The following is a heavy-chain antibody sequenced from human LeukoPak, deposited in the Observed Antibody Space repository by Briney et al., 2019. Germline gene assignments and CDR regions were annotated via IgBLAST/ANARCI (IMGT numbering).Heavy chain of an antibody. CDR1: GGSISSSSYY. D-gene: IGHD1-26*01. V-gene: IGHV4-39*07. J-gene: IGHJ4*02. Sequence: KPSETLSLTCTVSGGSISSSSYYWGWIRQPPGKGLEWIGSIYYSGSTYYNPSLKSRVTISVDTSKNQFSLKLSSVTAADTAVYYCARDKDSGSYGGPYFDYWGQGTLVTVSS. CDR2: IYYSGST. CDR3: ARDKDSGSYGGPYFDY.